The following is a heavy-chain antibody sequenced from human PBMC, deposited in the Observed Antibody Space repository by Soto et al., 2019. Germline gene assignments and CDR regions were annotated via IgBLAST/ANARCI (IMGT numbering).Heavy chain of an antibody. Sequence: GASVKVSCKASGGTFSSYAISWVRQAPGQGLEWMGGIIPIFGTANYAQKFQGRVTITADESTSTAYMELSSLRSEDTAVYYCASQYCSGGSCYYVYWGQGTLVTVS. CDR3: ASQYCSGGSCYYVY. CDR2: IIPIFGTA. J-gene: IGHJ4*02. D-gene: IGHD2-15*01. V-gene: IGHV1-69*13. CDR1: GGTFSSYA.